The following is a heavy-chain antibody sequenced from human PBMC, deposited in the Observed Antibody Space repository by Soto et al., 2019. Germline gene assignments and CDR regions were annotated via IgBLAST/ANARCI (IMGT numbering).Heavy chain of an antibody. CDR1: GYTFTSYA. J-gene: IGHJ6*02. CDR2: INAGNGNT. Sequence: QVQLVQSGAEVKKPGASVKVSCKASGYTFTSYAMHWVRQAPGQRLEWMGWINAGNGNTKYSQKIQGRVTITRDTSASTAYMELSSLRSEDTAVYSCARTVGYYYGMDIWGQGTTVTVSS. V-gene: IGHV1-3*01. D-gene: IGHD4-17*01. CDR3: ARTVGYYYGMDI.